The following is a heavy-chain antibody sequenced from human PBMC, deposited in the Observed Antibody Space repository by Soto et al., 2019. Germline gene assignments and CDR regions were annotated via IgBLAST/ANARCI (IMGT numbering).Heavy chain of an antibody. Sequence: GESLKISCKGSGYSFTSYWIGWVRQMPGKGVEWMAIIYPGVSDTRYSPSFQVQVTISADKPLSTAYLQWSSLKASDTAMYYWASSVSSIAARPDGFDIWDRGTMVTVAS. J-gene: IGHJ3*02. D-gene: IGHD6-6*01. CDR2: IYPGVSDT. CDR3: ASSVSSIAARPDGFDI. CDR1: GYSFTSYW. V-gene: IGHV5-51*04.